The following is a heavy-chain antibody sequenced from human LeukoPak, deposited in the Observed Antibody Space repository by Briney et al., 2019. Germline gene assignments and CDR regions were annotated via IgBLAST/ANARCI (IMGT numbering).Heavy chain of an antibody. V-gene: IGHV4-39*07. J-gene: IGHJ4*02. CDR3: ARAPPGEQWLDY. CDR2: IYYSGST. CDR1: GGSTRSTYY. D-gene: IGHD6-19*01. Sequence: SETLSLTCTVSGGSTRSTYYWGWIRQSPGKDLEWIGSIYYSGSTYYNPSLKSRVTMSVDTSKNQFSLKLSSVTAADTAVYYCARAPPGEQWLDYWGQGTLVTVSS.